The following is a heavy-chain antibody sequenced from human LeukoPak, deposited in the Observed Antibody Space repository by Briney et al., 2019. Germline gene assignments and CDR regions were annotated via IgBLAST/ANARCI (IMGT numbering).Heavy chain of an antibody. V-gene: IGHV4-34*01. J-gene: IGHJ6*04. CDR3: ASGGGCSSTSCHPAYYYGMDV. CDR1: GASFSVYY. Sequence: SETLSLTCALYGASFSVYYWSWIRQPPGKGLEWIGENNHRGSTNYNPSLKSRVPISVDTSKNQFSVKSSSVTAADTAVYYCASGGGCSSTSCHPAYYYGMDVWGKGTTVTVSS. CDR2: NNHRGST. D-gene: IGHD2-2*01.